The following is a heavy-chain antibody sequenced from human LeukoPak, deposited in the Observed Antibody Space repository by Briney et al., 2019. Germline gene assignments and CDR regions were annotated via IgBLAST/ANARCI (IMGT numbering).Heavy chain of an antibody. CDR2: IYTSGST. CDR1: GGSISSYY. Sequence: SETVSLICTVSGGSISSYYWSWIRQPAGKGLEWIGRIYTSGSTNYNPSLKSRVTMSVDTSKNQFSLKLSSVTAADTAVYYCARGLTDSSGYYGEYFQHWGQGTLVTVSS. J-gene: IGHJ1*01. D-gene: IGHD3-22*01. V-gene: IGHV4-4*07. CDR3: ARGLTDSSGYYGEYFQH.